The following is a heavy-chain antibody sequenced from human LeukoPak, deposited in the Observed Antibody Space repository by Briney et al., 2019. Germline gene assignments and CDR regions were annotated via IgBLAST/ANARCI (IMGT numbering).Heavy chain of an antibody. V-gene: IGHV3-30*02. CDR2: IRYDGSNK. CDR3: AKDRPSYSSSGRLFDY. D-gene: IGHD6-13*01. J-gene: IGHJ4*02. CDR1: GFTFSSYG. Sequence: GGSLRLSCAASGFTFSSYGMHWDRQAPGKGLEWVVFIRYDGSNKYYADSVKGRFTISRDNSKNTLYLQMNSLRAEDTAVYYCAKDRPSYSSSGRLFDYWGQGTLVTVSS.